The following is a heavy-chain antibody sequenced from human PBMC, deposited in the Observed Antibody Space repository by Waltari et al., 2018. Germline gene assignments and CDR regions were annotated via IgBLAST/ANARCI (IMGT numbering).Heavy chain of an antibody. Sequence: QVQLVQSGAEVKKTGASVKVSCKASGYTFTSYGISGVRPAPGQGLEWMGWISTYNGNTNYAQKLQGRVTMTTDTSTSTAYMELRSLRSDDTAVYYCARVPTLSTIFGAYWYFDLWGRGTLVTVSS. V-gene: IGHV1-18*01. D-gene: IGHD3-3*01. CDR3: ARVPTLSTIFGAYWYFDL. J-gene: IGHJ2*01. CDR2: ISTYNGNT. CDR1: GYTFTSYG.